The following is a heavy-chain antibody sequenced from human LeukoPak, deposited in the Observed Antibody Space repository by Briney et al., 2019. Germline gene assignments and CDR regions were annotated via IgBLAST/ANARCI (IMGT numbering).Heavy chain of an antibody. V-gene: IGHV3-7*01. D-gene: IGHD3-10*01. CDR2: INQDGTVK. Sequence: GGSLRLSCAASGFSLSTYWMNWVRQVPGKGPEWVGNINQDGTVKYYVDSVNDRFTISRDNAKNSLYLQRNSLRAEDTALYSCARDWCASGSHDIWGQGTMVTVCS. CDR1: GFSLSTYW. CDR3: ARDWCASGSHDI. J-gene: IGHJ3*02.